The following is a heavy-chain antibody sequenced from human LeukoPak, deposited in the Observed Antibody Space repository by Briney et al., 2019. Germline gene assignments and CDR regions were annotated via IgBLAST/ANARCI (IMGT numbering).Heavy chain of an antibody. V-gene: IGHV1-18*01. CDR1: VYTFTSYG. CDR3: ASDYRYYYGSGSYSRYFDY. J-gene: IGHJ4*02. CDR2: ITAYKGNT. D-gene: IGHD3-10*01. Sequence: ASVNVSCKASVYTFTSYGISCVRQAPGQGREWRGWITAYKGNTNYAQKLQRRVTMTTDTSTSTTYREVRSLRSDDPAVYYCASDYRYYYGSGSYSRYFDYWGQGTLVTVS.